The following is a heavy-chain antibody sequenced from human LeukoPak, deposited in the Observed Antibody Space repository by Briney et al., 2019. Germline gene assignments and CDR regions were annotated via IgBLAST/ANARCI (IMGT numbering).Heavy chain of an antibody. V-gene: IGHV1-69*13. CDR2: IIPVFGTP. CDR3: ATDSEPHCTGASSPIEYFHY. Sequence: ASVKVSCKASGVTFFSNVISWVRQAPGQGLEWMGGIIPVFGTPNYAQKFQGRLTITADESTSTAYMELSSLSSEDTALYYCATDSEPHCTGASSPIEYFHYWGQGTLVTVSS. D-gene: IGHD6-13*01. CDR1: GVTFFSNV. J-gene: IGHJ4*02.